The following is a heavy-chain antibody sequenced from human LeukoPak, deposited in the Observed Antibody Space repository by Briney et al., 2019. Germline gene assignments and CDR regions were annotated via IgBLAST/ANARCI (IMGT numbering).Heavy chain of an antibody. CDR3: AKPAKTDSADY. V-gene: IGHV3-30*18. J-gene: IGHJ4*02. Sequence: GGSLRLSCAASGFKFSSYAMHWVRQAPGKGLEWVAVISYDGSNKYYADSVKGRFTISRDNSKSTLDLQMNSLRAEDTAVYYCAKPAKTDSADYWGQGTLVTVSS. CDR1: GFKFSSYA. CDR2: ISYDGSNK. D-gene: IGHD1-14*01.